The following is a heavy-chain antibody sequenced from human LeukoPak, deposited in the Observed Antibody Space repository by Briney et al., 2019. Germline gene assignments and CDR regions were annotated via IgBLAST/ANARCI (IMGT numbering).Heavy chain of an antibody. CDR3: ARANPHVDTAMSLDY. V-gene: IGHV4-59*01. CDR1: GGSISSYY. J-gene: IGHJ4*02. D-gene: IGHD5-18*01. Sequence: SETLSLTCTVSGGSISSYYWSWIRQPPGKGLEWIGYIYYSGSTNYNPSLKSRVTISVDTSKSQFSLKLSSVTAADTAVYYCARANPHVDTAMSLDYWGQGTLVTVSS. CDR2: IYYSGST.